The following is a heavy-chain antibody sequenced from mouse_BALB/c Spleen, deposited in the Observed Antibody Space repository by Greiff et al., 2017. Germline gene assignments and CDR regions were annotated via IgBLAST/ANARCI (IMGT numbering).Heavy chain of an antibody. Sequence: EVKLEESGGGLVQPGGSRKLSCAASGFTFSSFGMHWVRQAPEKGLEWVAYISSGSSTIYYADTVKGRFTISRDNPKNTLFLQMTSLRSEDTAMYYCARDYYGSSSRGYAMDYWGQGTSVTVSS. D-gene: IGHD1-1*01. CDR3: ARDYYGSSSRGYAMDY. J-gene: IGHJ4*01. CDR2: ISSGSSTI. V-gene: IGHV5-17*02. CDR1: GFTFSSFG.